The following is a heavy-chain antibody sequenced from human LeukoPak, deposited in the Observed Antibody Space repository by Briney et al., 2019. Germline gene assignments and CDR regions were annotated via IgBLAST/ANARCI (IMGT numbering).Heavy chain of an antibody. J-gene: IGHJ4*02. V-gene: IGHV3-30-3*01. Sequence: GGSLRLSCAASGFTFSSYATHWVRQAPGKGLEWVAVISYDGSNKYYADSVKGRFTISRDNSKNTLYLQMNSLRAEDTAVYYCARPGPAQYYYDSSGYYELDYWGQGTLVTVSS. CDR3: ARPGPAQYYYDSSGYYELDY. D-gene: IGHD3-22*01. CDR2: ISYDGSNK. CDR1: GFTFSSYA.